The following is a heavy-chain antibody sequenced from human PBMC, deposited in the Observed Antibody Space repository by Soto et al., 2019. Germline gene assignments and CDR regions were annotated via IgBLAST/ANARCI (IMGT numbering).Heavy chain of an antibody. D-gene: IGHD6-19*01. Sequence: SETLSLTCTVSGGSISSGDYYWSWIRQPPGKGLEWVGYIYYSGSTYYNPSLKSRLTISVDTSKNQFSLKLSSVTAADTAVYYCARDSSYSSDLGVDYWGQGTLVTVSS. CDR1: GGSISSGDYY. CDR3: ARDSSYSSDLGVDY. V-gene: IGHV4-30-4*01. J-gene: IGHJ4*02. CDR2: IYYSGST.